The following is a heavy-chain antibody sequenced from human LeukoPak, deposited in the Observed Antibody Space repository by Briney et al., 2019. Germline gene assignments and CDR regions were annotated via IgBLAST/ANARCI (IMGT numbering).Heavy chain of an antibody. D-gene: IGHD3-22*01. CDR3: ARVPGYYDSSGYVSLDY. J-gene: IGHJ4*02. V-gene: IGHV1-18*01. CDR2: ISAYNGNT. Sequence: ASVKVSCKASGYTFTSCGISWVRQAPGQGLEWMGWISAYNGNTNYAQKLQGRVTMTTDTSTSTAYMELRSLRSDDTAVYYCARVPGYYDSSGYVSLDYWGQGTLVTVSS. CDR1: GYTFTSCG.